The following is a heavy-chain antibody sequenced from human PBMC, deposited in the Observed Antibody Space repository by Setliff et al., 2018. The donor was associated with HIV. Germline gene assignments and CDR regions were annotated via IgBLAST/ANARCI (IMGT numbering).Heavy chain of an antibody. D-gene: IGHD1-26*01. CDR1: GGSFSGYY. V-gene: IGHV4-34*01. CDR3: ARRPRIVGVRKNAFDI. CDR2: INHSGST. J-gene: IGHJ3*02. Sequence: EPLSLTCAVYGGSFSGYYWSWIRQPPGKGLEWIGEINHSGSTNYNPSLKSRVTISVDTSKNQFSLKLSSVTAADTAVYYCARRPRIVGVRKNAFDIWGQGTMVTVSS.